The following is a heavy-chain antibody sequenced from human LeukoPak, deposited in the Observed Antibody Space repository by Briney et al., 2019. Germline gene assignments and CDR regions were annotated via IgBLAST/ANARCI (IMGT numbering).Heavy chain of an antibody. CDR1: GSYFTNNW. CDR2: IYPGDSET. Sequence: GESLKISCQGSGSYFTNNWIGWVRQLPGKGLEWMGIIYPGDSETRYSPSFQGQVTISADKSISTAYLQWSSLKASDTAMYYCARGRGLDYWGQGTLVTVSS. V-gene: IGHV5-51*01. J-gene: IGHJ4*02. CDR3: ARGRGLDY. D-gene: IGHD3-10*01.